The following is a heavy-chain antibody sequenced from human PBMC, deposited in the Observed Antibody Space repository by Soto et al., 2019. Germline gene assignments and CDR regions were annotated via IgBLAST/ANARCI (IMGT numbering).Heavy chain of an antibody. CDR3: ARIPRYSFPTSDDLDS. J-gene: IGHJ4*02. Sequence: SVKVSCKASGGTFYTYTFSWVRQAPGQGLEWMGSITPIYPTTNYAEKFQGRLTVTADGSTNTAYMELNSLTSEDTAVYYCARIPRYSFPTSDDLDSWGQGPLVTVSS. CDR1: GGTFYTYT. D-gene: IGHD5-18*01. CDR2: ITPIYPTT. V-gene: IGHV1-69*13.